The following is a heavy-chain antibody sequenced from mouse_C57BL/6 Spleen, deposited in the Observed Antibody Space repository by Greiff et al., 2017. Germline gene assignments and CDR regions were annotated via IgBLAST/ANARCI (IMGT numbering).Heavy chain of an antibody. D-gene: IGHD2-4*01. CDR1: GYTFTSYW. J-gene: IGHJ4*01. CDR2: INPSNGGT. Sequence: VQLQQPGTELVKPGASVKLSCKASGYTFTSYWMHWVKQRPGQGLEWIGNINPSNGGTNYNEKFKSKATLTVDKSSSTAYMQLSSLTSEDSAFYYGERKGDYDYLRDSWGQGPPATVSP. V-gene: IGHV1-53*01. CDR3: ERKGDYDYLRDS.